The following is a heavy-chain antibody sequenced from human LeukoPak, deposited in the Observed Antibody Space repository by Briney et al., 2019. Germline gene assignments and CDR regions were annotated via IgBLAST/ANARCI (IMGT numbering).Heavy chain of an antibody. CDR3: ARVRKGSSYYTDYYYYYMDV. V-gene: IGHV4-59*01. CDR1: GGSISSYY. Sequence: PSETLSLTCTVSGGSISSYYWSWIRQPPGKGLEWIGYTYYSGSTNYNPSLKSRVTISVDTSKNQFSLKLSSVTAADTAVYYCARVRKGSSYYTDYYYYYMDVWGKGTTVTVSS. J-gene: IGHJ6*03. CDR2: TYYSGST. D-gene: IGHD3-3*01.